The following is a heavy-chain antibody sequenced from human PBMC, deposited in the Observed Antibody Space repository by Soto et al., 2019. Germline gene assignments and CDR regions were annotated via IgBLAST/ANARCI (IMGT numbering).Heavy chain of an antibody. D-gene: IGHD3-10*01. CDR1: GFTFSSYW. Sequence: EVQLVESGGNLVQPGGSLRLSCAASGFTFSSYWIHWVRQPPGKGLLWVSRINTDGSTTNYAGSVKGRFTISRDNAKNTLYLQMNSLRAEDTAVYYCARGASGNYYLDYWGQGALVTISS. J-gene: IGHJ4*02. CDR2: INTDGSTT. V-gene: IGHV3-74*01. CDR3: ARGASGNYYLDY.